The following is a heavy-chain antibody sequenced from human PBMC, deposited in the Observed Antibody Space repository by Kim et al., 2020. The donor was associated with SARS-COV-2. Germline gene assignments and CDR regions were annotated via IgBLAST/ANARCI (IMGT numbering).Heavy chain of an antibody. J-gene: IGHJ3*02. CDR3: ARSSGWRDAFDI. D-gene: IGHD6-19*01. Sequence: GGSLRLSCAASGFTFSSYGMHWARQAPGKGLEWVAVIWYDGSNKYYADSVKGRFTISRDNSKNTLYLQINSLRDDDTAVYYCARSSGWRDAFDIWGQGTMVTVSS. CDR2: IWYDGSNK. V-gene: IGHV3-33*08. CDR1: GFTFSSYG.